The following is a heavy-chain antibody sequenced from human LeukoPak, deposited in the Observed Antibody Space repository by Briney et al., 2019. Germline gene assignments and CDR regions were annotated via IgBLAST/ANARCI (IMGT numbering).Heavy chain of an antibody. CDR3: AKSSPNWGSESPYYLDY. CDR1: GFTFSNYT. V-gene: IGHV3-23*01. CDR2: ISGSGGST. Sequence: GGSLRRSCAASGFTFSNYTMTWVRQAPGKGLEWVSAISGSGGSTYYADSVKGRFTISRDNSKYTLYLQMNSLRAEDTAVYYGAKSSPNWGSESPYYLDYWGQGTLVTVSS. D-gene: IGHD7-27*01. J-gene: IGHJ4*02.